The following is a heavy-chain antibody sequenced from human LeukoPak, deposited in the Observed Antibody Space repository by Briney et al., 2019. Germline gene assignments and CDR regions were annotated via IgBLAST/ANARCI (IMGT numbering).Heavy chain of an antibody. CDR2: ISAYNGNT. Sequence: ASVKVSCKASGYTYTSYGISWVRQAPGQGLEWMGWISAYNGNTNYVQKLQGRVTMTTDTSTSTAYMELRSLRSDDTAVYYCARDLEDIVVVPAARDRRLWAFDIWGQGTMVTVSS. CDR1: GYTYTSYG. CDR3: ARDLEDIVVVPAARDRRLWAFDI. J-gene: IGHJ3*02. D-gene: IGHD2-2*01. V-gene: IGHV1-18*01.